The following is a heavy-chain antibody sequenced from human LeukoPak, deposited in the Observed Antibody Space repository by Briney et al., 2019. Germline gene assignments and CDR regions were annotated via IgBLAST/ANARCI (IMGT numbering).Heavy chain of an antibody. V-gene: IGHV4-4*07. D-gene: IGHD6-13*01. CDR2: IYTSGST. J-gene: IGHJ4*02. CDR3: ASWGRIAAAGSFDY. CDR1: GGSISSYY. Sequence: SETLSLTCTVSGGSISSYYWSWIRQPAGKGLEWIGRIYTSGSTNYNPSLKSRVTMSVDTSKNQFSLKLSSVTAADTAVYYCASWGRIAAAGSFDYWGQGTLVTVS.